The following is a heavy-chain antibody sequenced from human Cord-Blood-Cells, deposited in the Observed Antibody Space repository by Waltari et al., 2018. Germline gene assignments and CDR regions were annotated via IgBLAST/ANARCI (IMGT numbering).Heavy chain of an antibody. Sequence: QVQLVQSGAEVKKPGASVKVSCKASGYTFTGYYMHWVRRAHGQGLEWMGRINPNSGGTNYAQKFQGRVTMTRDTSISTAYMELSRLRSDDTAVYYCARARCTGGVCYDAFDIWGQGTMVTVSS. D-gene: IGHD2-8*02. CDR3: ARARCTGGVCYDAFDI. V-gene: IGHV1-2*06. CDR2: INPNSGGT. CDR1: GYTFTGYY. J-gene: IGHJ3*02.